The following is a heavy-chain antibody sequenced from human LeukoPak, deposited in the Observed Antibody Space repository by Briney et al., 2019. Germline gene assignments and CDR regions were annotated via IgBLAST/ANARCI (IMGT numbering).Heavy chain of an antibody. V-gene: IGHV3-7*01. CDR3: ARGGGYYFDY. CDR2: IKEDGSEK. J-gene: IGHJ4*02. Sequence: QPGGSLRLSCAASGFTFSTYWMSWVRQAPGKGLEWVANIKEDGSEKYYVDSVKGRFTISRDNAKNSLYLQMNSLRAEDAAVYYCARGGGYYFDYLGQGTLVTVSS. CDR1: GFTFSTYW. D-gene: IGHD5-24*01.